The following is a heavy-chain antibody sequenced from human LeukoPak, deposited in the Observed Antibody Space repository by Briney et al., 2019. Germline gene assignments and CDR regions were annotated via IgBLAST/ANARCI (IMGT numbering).Heavy chain of an antibody. D-gene: IGHD6-13*01. CDR2: INPNSGGT. CDR1: GYTFTGYY. CDR3: ATGRAAAGTMEYYYYYMDV. V-gene: IGHV1-2*02. J-gene: IGHJ6*03. Sequence: ASVKVSCKASGYTFTGYYMHWVRQAPGQGLEWMGWINPNSGGTNYAQKFQGRVTMTRGTSISTAYMELSRLRSDDTAVYYCATGRAAAGTMEYYYYYMDVWGKGTTVTVSS.